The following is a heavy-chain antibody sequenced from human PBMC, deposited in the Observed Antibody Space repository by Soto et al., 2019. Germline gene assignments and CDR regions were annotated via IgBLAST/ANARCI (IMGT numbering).Heavy chain of an antibody. J-gene: IGHJ4*02. CDR3: ARGLGITIFGVVIIGNGYFDY. V-gene: IGHV3-21*01. CDR2: MSSSSRNI. CDR1: VFTFSGYS. D-gene: IGHD3-3*01. Sequence: PGGSLRLSCAASVFTFSGYSRNGVRQAPGKGLGWVSSMSSSSRNIYYADSVKGRFTISSDNANTSLYLQMNSLSAEDTAVYYCARGLGITIFGVVIIGNGYFDYWGQGTLVTVSS.